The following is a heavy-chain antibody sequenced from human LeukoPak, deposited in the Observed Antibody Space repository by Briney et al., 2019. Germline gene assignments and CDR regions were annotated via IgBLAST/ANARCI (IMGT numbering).Heavy chain of an antibody. CDR1: GGSFSGYY. CDR3: ARARGAEAIDY. Sequence: SETLSLTCAVYGGSFSGYYWTWIRQPLGRGLEWIGEINHSGSNNYNPSLKSRLTISVDTSKNQFSLKLTSVTAADTAVYYCARARGAEAIDYWGHGILVTVSS. D-gene: IGHD6-25*01. CDR2: INHSGSN. J-gene: IGHJ4*01. V-gene: IGHV4-34*01.